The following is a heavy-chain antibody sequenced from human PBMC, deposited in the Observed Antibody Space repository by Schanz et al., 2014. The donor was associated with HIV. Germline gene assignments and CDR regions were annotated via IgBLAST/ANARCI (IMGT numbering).Heavy chain of an antibody. CDR1: GFTFSSYS. CDR3: AREVLVAGRSYSCYGMDV. J-gene: IGHJ6*02. D-gene: IGHD6-19*01. Sequence: EVQLLESGGGLVQPGGSLRLSCAASGFTFSSYSMNWVRQAPGKGLEWFSSISSSSSYIKYADSVKGRFTISRDNAKNTLYLPINSLRAKDTAVFYCAREVLVAGRSYSCYGMDVWGQGTTVTVSS. CDR2: ISSSSSYI. V-gene: IGHV3-21*02.